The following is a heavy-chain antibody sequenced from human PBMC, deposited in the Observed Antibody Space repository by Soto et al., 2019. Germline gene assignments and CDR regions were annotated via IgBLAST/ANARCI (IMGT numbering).Heavy chain of an antibody. V-gene: IGHV4-31*03. CDR3: ARELQDDAFDI. CDR1: GGSISSGGYY. J-gene: IGHJ3*02. D-gene: IGHD1-1*01. CDR2: IYYSGST. Sequence: SETLSLTCTVSGGSISSGGYYWSWIRQHPGKGLEWIGYIYYSGSTYYNPSLKSRITISVDTSKNQFSLKLSSVTAADTAVYYCARELQDDAFDIWGQGTMVTVSS.